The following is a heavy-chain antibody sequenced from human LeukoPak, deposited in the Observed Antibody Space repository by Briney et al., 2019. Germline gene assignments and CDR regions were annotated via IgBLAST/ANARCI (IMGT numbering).Heavy chain of an antibody. CDR2: IYTSGST. J-gene: IGHJ4*02. D-gene: IGHD6-6*01. CDR3: ARDSYLEYSSSSRGLSLDY. Sequence: TSETLSLTCTVSGGSISSYYWSWIRQPAGKGLEWIGRIYTSGSTNYNPSPKSRVTMSVDTSKNQFSLKLSSVTAADTAVYYCARDSYLEYSSSSRGLSLDYWGQGTLVTVSS. V-gene: IGHV4-4*07. CDR1: GGSISSYY.